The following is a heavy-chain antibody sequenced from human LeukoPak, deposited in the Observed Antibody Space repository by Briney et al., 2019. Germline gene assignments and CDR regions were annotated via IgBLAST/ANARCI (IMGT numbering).Heavy chain of an antibody. CDR1: GFTFSSYA. J-gene: IGHJ6*02. D-gene: IGHD1-14*01. CDR3: ARAPYRIIHGDYYYGMDV. Sequence: GRSLRLSCAASGFTFSSYAMHWVRQAPGKGLEWVAVISYDGSNKYYADSVKGRFTISRDNSKNTLYLQMNSLRAEDTAVYYCARAPYRIIHGDYYYGMDVWGQGTTVTVSS. V-gene: IGHV3-30-3*01. CDR2: ISYDGSNK.